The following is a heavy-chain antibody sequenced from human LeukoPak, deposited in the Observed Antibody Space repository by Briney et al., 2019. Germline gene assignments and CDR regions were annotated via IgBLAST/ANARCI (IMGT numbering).Heavy chain of an antibody. CDR1: GGSFSGYY. V-gene: IGHV4-34*01. Sequence: KPSETLSLTCAVYGGSFSGYYWSWIRQPPGKGLEWIGEINHSGSTNYNPSLKSRVTISVDTSKNQFSLKLSSVTAADTAVYYCARLDYYDSSGYSYFDYWGQGTLVTVSS. D-gene: IGHD3-22*01. CDR2: INHSGST. CDR3: ARLDYYDSSGYSYFDY. J-gene: IGHJ4*02.